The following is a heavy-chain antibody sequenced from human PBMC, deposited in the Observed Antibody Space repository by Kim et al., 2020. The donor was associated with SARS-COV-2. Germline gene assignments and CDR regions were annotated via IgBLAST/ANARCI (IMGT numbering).Heavy chain of an antibody. J-gene: IGHJ5*02. CDR1: GGSISSGDYY. CDR2: IYYSGST. CDR3: ARQYFFLYGPSNWFDP. D-gene: IGHD3-9*01. V-gene: IGHV4-30-4*01. Sequence: SETLSLTCTVSGGSISSGDYYWSWIRQPPGKGLEWIGYIYYSGSTYYNPSLKSRVTISVDTSKNQFSLKLSSVTAADTAVYYCARQYFFLYGPSNWFDPWGQGTLVTVSS.